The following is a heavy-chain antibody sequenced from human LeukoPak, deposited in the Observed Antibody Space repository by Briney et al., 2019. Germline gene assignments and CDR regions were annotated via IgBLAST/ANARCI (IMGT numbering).Heavy chain of an antibody. J-gene: IGHJ3*02. Sequence: PGGSLRLSCVASGFTFSSYWMAWVRQAPGEGLEWVANIRGDGTKTYYVDSVKGRFTVSRDNAKNSLYLQLNSLRADDTALYYCARDANYFDNYYYDVFDIWGQGTMVTVSP. CDR2: IRGDGTKT. D-gene: IGHD3-22*01. CDR3: ARDANYFDNYYYDVFDI. CDR1: GFTFSSYW. V-gene: IGHV3-7*01.